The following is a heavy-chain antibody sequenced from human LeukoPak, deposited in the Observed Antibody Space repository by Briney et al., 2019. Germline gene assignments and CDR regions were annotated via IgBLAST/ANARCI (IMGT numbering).Heavy chain of an antibody. CDR1: GFTFSDYY. CDR3: ARRHCSSTSCPLVDY. V-gene: IGHV3-11*04. J-gene: IGHJ4*02. D-gene: IGHD2-2*01. CDR2: ITDTGTTI. Sequence: GGSLRLSCSASGFTFSDYYMSWIRQAPGKGLEWVSYITDTGTTIYYPDSVKGRFTISRDNAKNSLYLQMNSLRAEDTAVYYCARRHCSSTSCPLVDYWGQGTLVTVSS.